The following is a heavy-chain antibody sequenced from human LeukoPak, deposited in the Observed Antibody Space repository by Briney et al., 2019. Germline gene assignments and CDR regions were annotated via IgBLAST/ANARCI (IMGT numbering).Heavy chain of an antibody. D-gene: IGHD2-2*02. V-gene: IGHV3-48*02. CDR1: GFMFSSYC. Sequence: PGGSLRLSCSASGFMFSSYCMNWVRQAPGKGLEWVSYINIISSEIYYGDSVKGRFTISTDNAKNSGYLQMNSLRDEDTAVYYCARDRAYTGDNCGQRTMVTVSS. CDR3: ARDRAYTGDN. J-gene: IGHJ3*02. CDR2: INIISSEI.